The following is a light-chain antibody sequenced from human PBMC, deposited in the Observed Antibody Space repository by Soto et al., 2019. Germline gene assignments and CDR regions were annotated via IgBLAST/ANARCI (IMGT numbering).Light chain of an antibody. Sequence: EIVMMQSPVTLSLSPGDTATLSCRASQTITSNLAWYQQKPGQPPRLLIYGASTRATGIQARFSGSGSGTEFTLTIINLQSEDFAVYYCQQYSSWVTFGGGTQLEI. CDR2: GAS. CDR1: QTITSN. J-gene: IGKJ4*01. V-gene: IGKV3-15*01. CDR3: QQYSSWVT.